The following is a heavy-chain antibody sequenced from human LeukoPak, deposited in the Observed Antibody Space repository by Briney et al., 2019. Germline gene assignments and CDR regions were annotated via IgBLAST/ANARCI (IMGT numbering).Heavy chain of an antibody. J-gene: IGHJ4*02. CDR2: ISAYNGNT. Sequence: AASVKVSCKASGYTFTTYAMHWVRQAPGQGLEWMGWISAYNGNTNYAQKLQGRVTMTTDTSTSTAYMELRSLRSDDTAVYYCARDSIGADYWGQGTLVTVSS. CDR3: ARDSIGADY. V-gene: IGHV1-18*01. D-gene: IGHD1-26*01. CDR1: GYTFTTYA.